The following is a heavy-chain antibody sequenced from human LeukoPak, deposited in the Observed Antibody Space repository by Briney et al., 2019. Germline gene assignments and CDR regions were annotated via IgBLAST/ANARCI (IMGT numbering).Heavy chain of an antibody. J-gene: IGHJ6*02. V-gene: IGHV3-23*01. D-gene: IGHD3-10*01. CDR3: AKGGGERFGELNYYYNGVDV. CDR1: GFTFSSYV. CDR2: ISASGDSM. Sequence: GGSLRLSCAASGFTFSSYVMSWVRQAPGKGLEWVSAISASGDSMYYIESVKGRFTISRDSSKNTLYVQMNSLKAEDMAVYYCAKGGGERFGELNYYYNGVDVWGQGTTVTVSS.